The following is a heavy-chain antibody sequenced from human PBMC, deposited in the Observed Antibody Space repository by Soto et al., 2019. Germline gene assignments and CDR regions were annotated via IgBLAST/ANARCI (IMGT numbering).Heavy chain of an antibody. CDR2: ISAYNGNT. CDR1: GYTFTSYG. J-gene: IGHJ6*02. CDR3: AEGEAVAGTHYYGMDG. V-gene: IGHV1-18*01. Sequence: GASVKVSCKASGYTFTSYGISWVRQAPGQGLEWMGWISAYNGNTNYAQKLQGRVTMTTDTSTSTAYMELRSLRSDDTAVYYCAEGEAVAGTHYYGMDGWGQGTTVTVSS. D-gene: IGHD6-19*01.